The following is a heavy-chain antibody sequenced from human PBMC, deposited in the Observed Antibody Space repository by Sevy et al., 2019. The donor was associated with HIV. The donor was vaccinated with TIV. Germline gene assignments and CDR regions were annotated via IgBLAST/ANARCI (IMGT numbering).Heavy chain of an antibody. D-gene: IGHD2-21*02. Sequence: ASVKVSCKASGYTFTSHYIYWVRQAPGQGLEWMALINPSGGYTVYAQKFQGRVSVTADTSTSTVYMDLDSLRSEDTAVLYCVRVTSGGGDGYFLEYWGPGTLVTVSS. CDR3: VRVTSGGGDGYFLEY. CDR2: INPSGGYT. CDR1: GYTFTSHY. V-gene: IGHV1-46*01. J-gene: IGHJ4*02.